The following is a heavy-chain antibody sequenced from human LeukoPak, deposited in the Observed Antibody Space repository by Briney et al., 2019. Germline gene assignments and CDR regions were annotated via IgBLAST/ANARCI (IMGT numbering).Heavy chain of an antibody. V-gene: IGHV1-46*01. CDR3: ASEDIVVVPAARALDY. CDR1: GYAFTSYY. J-gene: IGHJ4*02. CDR2: INPSGGST. D-gene: IGHD2-2*01. Sequence: ASVKVSCNASGYAFTSYYMHWVRQAPGQGLEWMGIINPSGGSTSYAQKFQGRVTMTRDTSTSTVYMELSSLRSEDTAVYYCASEDIVVVPAARALDYWGQGTLVTVSS.